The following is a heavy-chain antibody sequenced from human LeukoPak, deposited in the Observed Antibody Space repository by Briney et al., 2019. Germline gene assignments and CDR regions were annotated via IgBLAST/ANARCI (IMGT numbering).Heavy chain of an antibody. V-gene: IGHV1-2*02. CDR1: GYTFTGYY. CDR3: SRGSGYCSGGSCWYFDF. CDR2: INPNSGGT. Sequence: ASVKVSCKASGYTFTGYYMHWVRQAPGQGLEWMGWINPNSGGTNYAQKFQGRVTMTRDTSMSTAYMELSGLRSDDTAVYYCSRGSGYCSGGSCWYFDFWGQGTLVTVSA. D-gene: IGHD2-15*01. J-gene: IGHJ4*02.